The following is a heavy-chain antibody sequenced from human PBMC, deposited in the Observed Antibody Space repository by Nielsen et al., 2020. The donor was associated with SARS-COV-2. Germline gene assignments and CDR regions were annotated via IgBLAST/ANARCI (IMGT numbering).Heavy chain of an antibody. V-gene: IGHV1-18*01. Sequence: ASVKVSCKASDYSFRDYGISWVRQAPGQGLERMGWIRAYTANTNYAQKFQGRVTMTTDTSTSTAYMELRGLRSDDTAVYFCARDSGSYLEDVGFDYWGQGTLVTVSS. D-gene: IGHD1-26*01. CDR2: IRAYTANT. J-gene: IGHJ4*02. CDR3: ARDSGSYLEDVGFDY. CDR1: DYSFRDYG.